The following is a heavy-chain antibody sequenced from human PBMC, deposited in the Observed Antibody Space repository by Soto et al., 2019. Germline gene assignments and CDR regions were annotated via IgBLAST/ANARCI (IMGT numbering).Heavy chain of an antibody. CDR3: ARTFRFDY. CDR1: GGSFSGYY. CDR2: INHRGST. J-gene: IGHJ4*02. Sequence: QVQLQQWGAGLLKPSETLSLTCAVYGGSFSGYYWSWIRQPPGKGLEWIGEINHRGSTNYNPSLKSRVTILVDTSKNQLSLKLSSVTAADTAVYYCARTFRFDYWGQGTLVTVSS. D-gene: IGHD3-16*01. V-gene: IGHV4-34*01.